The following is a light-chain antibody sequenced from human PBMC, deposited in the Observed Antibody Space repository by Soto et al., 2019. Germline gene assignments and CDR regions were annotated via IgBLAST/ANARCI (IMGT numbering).Light chain of an antibody. CDR2: GAS. CDR3: HQYGSSPST. J-gene: IGKJ1*01. Sequence: EIVLTQSPGTLSLSPGERAALSCRASQSVGSKYLAWYQQKPGQAPRLLIYGASNRATGISDRFSGSGSGTDFTLTISRLEPEDFAVYYCHQYGSSPSTFGQGTKVEIK. CDR1: QSVGSKY. V-gene: IGKV3-20*01.